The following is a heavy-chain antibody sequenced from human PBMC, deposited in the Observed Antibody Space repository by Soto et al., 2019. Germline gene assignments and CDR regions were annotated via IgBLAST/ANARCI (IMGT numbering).Heavy chain of an antibody. V-gene: IGHV4-31*03. J-gene: IGHJ6*03. D-gene: IGHD2-2*01. CDR3: ARIAVPALYYYYMDV. CDR2: IYYSGST. Sequence: SETLSLTCTVSGGSISSGGYYWSWIRQHPGKGLEWIGYIYYSGSTYYNPPLKSRVTISVDTSKNQFSLKLSSVTAADTAVYYCARIAVPALYYYYMDVWGKGTTVTVS. CDR1: GGSISSGGYY.